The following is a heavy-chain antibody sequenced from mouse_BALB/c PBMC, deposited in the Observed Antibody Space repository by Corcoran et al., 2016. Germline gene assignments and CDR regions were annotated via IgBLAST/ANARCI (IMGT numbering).Heavy chain of an antibody. CDR2: ISCYNGAT. CDR1: GYSFTGYY. D-gene: IGHD2-4*01. CDR3: ARVLDYGYAMDY. J-gene: IGHJ4*01. V-gene: IGHV1S34*01. Sequence: IVKTGASVKISCKASGYSFTGYYMHWVKQSHGKSLEWIGYISCYNGATSYNQKFKGKATFTVDTSSSTAYMQFNSLTSEDSAVYYCARVLDYGYAMDYWGQGTSVNVSS.